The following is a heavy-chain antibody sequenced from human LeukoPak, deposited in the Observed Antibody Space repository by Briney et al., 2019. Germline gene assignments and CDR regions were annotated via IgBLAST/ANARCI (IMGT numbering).Heavy chain of an antibody. J-gene: IGHJ4*02. D-gene: IGHD3-10*01. Sequence: GASVKVSCXASGYTFTSYYMHWVRQAPGQGLEWMGIINPSGGSTSYAQKFQGRVTMTRDTSTSTVYMELSSLGSEDTAVYYCARRPRVGPFDYWGQGTLVTVSS. V-gene: IGHV1-46*01. CDR3: ARRPRVGPFDY. CDR2: INPSGGST. CDR1: GYTFTSYY.